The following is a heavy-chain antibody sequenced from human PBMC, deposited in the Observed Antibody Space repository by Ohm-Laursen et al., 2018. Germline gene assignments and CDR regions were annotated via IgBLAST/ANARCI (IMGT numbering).Heavy chain of an antibody. D-gene: IGHD3-10*01. CDR2: ATGSGRYT. V-gene: IGHV3-23*01. J-gene: IGHJ5*02. CDR1: GFTFSGYA. CDR3: TKGLSGGTGHGNWFDP. Sequence: SLRLSCAASGFTFSGYAMSWVRQAPGKGLEWVSVATGSGRYTYYRDSVKGQFTISRDNSKNTLYLQMSSLRVEDTAVYYCTKGLSGGTGHGNWFDPWGQGTLVIVSS.